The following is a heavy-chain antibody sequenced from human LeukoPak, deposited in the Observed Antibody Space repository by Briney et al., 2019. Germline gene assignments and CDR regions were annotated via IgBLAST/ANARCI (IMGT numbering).Heavy chain of an antibody. D-gene: IGHD3-10*01. J-gene: IGHJ5*02. CDR3: ARGYGSGSYYSNNWFDP. V-gene: IGHV4-4*07. Sequence: PSETLSLTCTVSGGSISSYYWSWIRQPAGKGLGWIGRIYTSGSTNYNPSLKSRVTISVDTSKNQFSLKLSSVTAADTAVYYCARGYGSGSYYSNNWFDPWGQGTLVTVSS. CDR1: GGSISSYY. CDR2: IYTSGST.